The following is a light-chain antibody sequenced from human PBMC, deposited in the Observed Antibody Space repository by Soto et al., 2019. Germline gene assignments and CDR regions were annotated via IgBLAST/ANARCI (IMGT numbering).Light chain of an antibody. CDR1: QSVTSTH. CDR2: DAS. V-gene: IGKV3-20*01. J-gene: IGKJ1*01. Sequence: EIVLTQSPGPLSLSPGERATLSCRASQSVTSTHLAWYQQKPGQAPRLLIYDASTRATGIPDRFSGSGSGTDFTLTISRLEPEDFAVYCCQQFDGSLWKFGPGTKVDIK. CDR3: QQFDGSLWK.